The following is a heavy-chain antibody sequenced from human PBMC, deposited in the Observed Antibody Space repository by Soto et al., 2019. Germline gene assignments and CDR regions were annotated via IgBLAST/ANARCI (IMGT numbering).Heavy chain of an antibody. CDR3: ARDATPVTWYYFDY. D-gene: IGHD4-17*01. CDR1: GYTFTSYT. CDR2: INAGSGNT. Sequence: GASVKVSCKASGYTFTSYTMHWVRQAPGQRPEWMGWINAGSGNTKYSQNFQGRVTITRDTSASTAYMELSSLRSEDTAVYYCARDATPVTWYYFDYWGQGTLVTV. V-gene: IGHV1-3*01. J-gene: IGHJ4*02.